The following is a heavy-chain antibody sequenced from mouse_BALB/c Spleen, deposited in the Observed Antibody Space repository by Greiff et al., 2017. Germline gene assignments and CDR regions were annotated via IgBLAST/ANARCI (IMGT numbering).Heavy chain of an antibody. D-gene: IGHD1-3*01. V-gene: IGHV5-9-4*01. CDR2: ISSGGSYT. Sequence: EVKLVESGGGLVKPGGSLKLSCAASGFTFSSYAMSWVRQSPEKRLEWVAEISSGGSYTYYPDTVTGRFTISRDNAKNTLYLEMSSLRSEDTAMYYCARGSGSWFAYWGQGTLVTVSA. J-gene: IGHJ3*01. CDR1: GFTFSSYA. CDR3: ARGSGSWFAY.